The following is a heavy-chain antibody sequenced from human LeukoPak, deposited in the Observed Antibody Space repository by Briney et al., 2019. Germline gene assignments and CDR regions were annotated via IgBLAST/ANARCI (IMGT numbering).Heavy chain of an antibody. CDR3: ARSPIAWSKGDYFDY. J-gene: IGHJ4*02. D-gene: IGHD2-8*02. CDR1: GGSISSYY. Sequence: KSSETLSLTCTVSGGSISSYYWSWIRQPPGKGLERIGYIYYSGSTNHNPSLKSRVTISVDTSKNQFSLKLSSVTAADTAVYYCARSPIAWSKGDYFDYWGQGTLVTVSS. CDR2: IYYSGST. V-gene: IGHV4-59*01.